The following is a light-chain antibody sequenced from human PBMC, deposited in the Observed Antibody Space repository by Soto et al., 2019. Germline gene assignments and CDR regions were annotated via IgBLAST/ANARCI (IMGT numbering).Light chain of an antibody. Sequence: QSALTQPASVSGSPGQSITISCTGTSSDVGGYNYVSWYQQHPGKAPKLMIYEVSNRPSGVSNRFSASKSGNTASLTISGLQAEDEADYYCNSYTSSNTPVFGTGTKVTVL. V-gene: IGLV2-14*01. CDR1: SSDVGGYNY. CDR2: EVS. J-gene: IGLJ1*01. CDR3: NSYTSSNTPV.